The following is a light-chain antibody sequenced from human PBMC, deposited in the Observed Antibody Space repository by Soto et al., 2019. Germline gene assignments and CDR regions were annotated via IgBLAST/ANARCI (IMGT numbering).Light chain of an antibody. V-gene: IGKV3-20*01. CDR3: QHYNNWPFT. J-gene: IGKJ2*01. Sequence: EIVLTQSPGTLSLSPGERATLSCRASQSVASRNLAWYQQKSGQAPRLLIYGASSRAIHTPDRFSGSGSGTDFTLTISGLEPEDFAVYYCQHYNNWPFTFGQGTKVDIK. CDR2: GAS. CDR1: QSVASRN.